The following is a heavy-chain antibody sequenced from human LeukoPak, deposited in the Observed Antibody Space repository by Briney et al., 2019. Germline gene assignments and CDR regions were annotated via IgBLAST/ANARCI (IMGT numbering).Heavy chain of an antibody. Sequence: GSLRLSCAASGFTFSSYAMSWVRQAPGKGLEWVSAISGSGGSTYYADSVKGRFTISRDNSKNTLYLQMNSLRAEDTAVYYCAKDIEDIVVVPAAAFDIWGQGTMVTVSS. CDR1: GFTFSSYA. CDR3: AKDIEDIVVVPAAAFDI. D-gene: IGHD2-2*01. J-gene: IGHJ3*02. CDR2: ISGSGGST. V-gene: IGHV3-23*01.